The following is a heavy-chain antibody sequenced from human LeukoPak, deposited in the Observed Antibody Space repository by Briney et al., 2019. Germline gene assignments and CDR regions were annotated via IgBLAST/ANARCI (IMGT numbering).Heavy chain of an antibody. V-gene: IGHV4-31*03. J-gene: IGHJ4*02. Sequence: SETLSLTCTVSGGSISSGGYYWSWIRQHPGKGLEWIGYIYYSGRTYYNPSLRRRATISVDTSNNQFSLMLSSVTAAKTACYYCAYGSWYVYFDYWGQGTLVTVSS. D-gene: IGHD6-13*01. CDR1: GGSISSGGYY. CDR2: IYYSGRT. CDR3: AYGSWYVYFDY.